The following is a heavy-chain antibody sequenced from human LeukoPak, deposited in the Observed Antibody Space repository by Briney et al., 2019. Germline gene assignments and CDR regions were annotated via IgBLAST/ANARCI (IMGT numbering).Heavy chain of an antibody. V-gene: IGHV4-34*01. CDR3: ARNIDGSGSSDY. CDR2: INHSGGT. J-gene: IGHJ4*02. D-gene: IGHD3-10*01. Sequence: PPETLSLTCAVYGGSFSGYYWSWIRQPPGKGLEWIGEINHSGGTNYNPSLKSRVTISVDTSKNQFSLKLSSVTAADTAVYYCARNIDGSGSSDYWGQGTLVTVSS. CDR1: GGSFSGYY.